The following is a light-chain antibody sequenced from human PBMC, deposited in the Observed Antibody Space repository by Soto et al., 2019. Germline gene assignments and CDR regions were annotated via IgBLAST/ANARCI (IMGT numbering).Light chain of an antibody. V-gene: IGKV3-20*01. J-gene: IGKJ5*01. Sequence: EIVLTQSPGTLSLSPGERTTLSCRASQSVSSSYLAWYQQKPGQAPRLLIYGASNRATGIPDRFSGSGSGTDFTLTISRLEPEDFAVYYCQHYGGAPLTFGQGTRLEIK. CDR3: QHYGGAPLT. CDR1: QSVSSSY. CDR2: GAS.